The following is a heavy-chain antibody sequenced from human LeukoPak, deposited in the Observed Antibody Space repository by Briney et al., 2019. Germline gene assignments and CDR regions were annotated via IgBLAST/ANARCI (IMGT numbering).Heavy chain of an antibody. D-gene: IGHD1-26*01. CDR3: ARDRLREVGATPYFAY. CDR2: ISSSRSDT. Sequence: GGSLRLSCAASGFTLSDYYMSWIGQAPGKGLEWVSYISSSRSDTKYADSVKGRFTISRDNAKNSLYLQMNSLRAEDKAVYYCARDRLREVGATPYFAYWGQGTLVTVSS. CDR1: GFTLSDYY. V-gene: IGHV3-11*05. J-gene: IGHJ4*02.